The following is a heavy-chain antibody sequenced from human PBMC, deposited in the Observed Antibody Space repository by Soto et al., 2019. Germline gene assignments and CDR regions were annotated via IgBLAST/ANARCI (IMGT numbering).Heavy chain of an antibody. V-gene: IGHV4-61*08. CDR3: ARPTYNSGSPFDY. D-gene: IGHD1-20*01. Sequence: SETLSLTCTVSGGSISSGGYYWRWIRQHPGKGLEWIGYIYYSGSTNYNPSLKSRVTISVDTSKNQFSLKLSSVTAADTAVYYCARPTYNSGSPFDYWGQGTLVTVS. CDR1: GGSISSGGYY. J-gene: IGHJ4*02. CDR2: IYYSGST.